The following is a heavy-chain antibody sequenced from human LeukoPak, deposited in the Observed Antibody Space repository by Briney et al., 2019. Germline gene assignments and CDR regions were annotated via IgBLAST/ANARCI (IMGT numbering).Heavy chain of an antibody. CDR2: ISGSGGST. D-gene: IGHD3-22*01. J-gene: IGHJ4*02. CDR1: GFTFSSYA. CDR3: AKDYYDSSGYYHAFDY. Sequence: GGSLRLSCAASGFTFSSYAMSWVRQAPGKGLEWVSAISGSGGSTYYADSVKGRFTISRDNSKNTLYLQMNSLRAEDTAVYYCAKDYYDSSGYYHAFDYWGQGTLATVSS. V-gene: IGHV3-23*01.